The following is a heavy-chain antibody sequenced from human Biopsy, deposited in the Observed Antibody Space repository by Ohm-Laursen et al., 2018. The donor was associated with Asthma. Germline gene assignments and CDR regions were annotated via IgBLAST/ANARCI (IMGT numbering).Heavy chain of an antibody. J-gene: IGHJ5*01. D-gene: IGHD6-13*01. CDR1: GFTFEDYA. V-gene: IGHV3-9*01. CDR2: ISWNSVSI. CDR3: VKDRLSSSWAWFES. Sequence: SLRLSCTAPGFTFEDYAMHWVRQSTGKGLEWVSSISWNSVSIDYADSVEGRFTISRDNAKNSLYLQMNSLRAEDTAMYYCVKDRLSSSWAWFESWGQGTLVTVSS.